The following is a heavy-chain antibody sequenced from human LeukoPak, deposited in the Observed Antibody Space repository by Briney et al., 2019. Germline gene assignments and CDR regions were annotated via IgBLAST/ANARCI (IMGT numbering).Heavy chain of an antibody. CDR3: ARLFWFRSGYWGMDYYYYYYMDV. D-gene: IGHD3-3*01. CDR1: GGSFSGYY. CDR2: INHSGST. Sequence: KPSETLSLTCAVYGGSFSGYYWSWIRQPPGKGLEWIGEINHSGSTNYNPSLKSRVTISVDTSKNQFSLKLSSVTAADTAVYYCARLFWFRSGYWGMDYYYYYYMDVWGKGTTVTVSS. J-gene: IGHJ6*03. V-gene: IGHV4-34*01.